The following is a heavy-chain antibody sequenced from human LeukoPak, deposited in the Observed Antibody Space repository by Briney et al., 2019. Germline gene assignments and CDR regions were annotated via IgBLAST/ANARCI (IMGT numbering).Heavy chain of an antibody. Sequence: PSETLSLTCAVSGGSISSNNWWSWVRQPPGKGLEWIGEIHHSGITNYSPSLRSRVTISMDKSENRFSLNLKSVTAADTAVYYCAVVSNSIVQQYFFDCWGQGTLVTASS. V-gene: IGHV4-4*02. CDR3: AVVSNSIVQQYFFDC. CDR2: IHHSGIT. J-gene: IGHJ4*02. D-gene: IGHD2-2*01. CDR1: GGSISSNNW.